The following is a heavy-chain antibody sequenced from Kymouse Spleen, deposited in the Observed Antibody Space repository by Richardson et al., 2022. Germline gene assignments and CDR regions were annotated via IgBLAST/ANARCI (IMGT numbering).Heavy chain of an antibody. CDR3: TTQLELRYYYGMDV. D-gene: IGHD1-7*01. CDR1: GFTFSNAW. J-gene: IGHJ6*02. Sequence: EVQLVESGGGLVKPGGSLRLSCAASGFTFSNAWMSWVRQAPGKGLEWVGRIKSKTDGGTTDYAAPVKGRFTISRDDSKNTLYLQMNSLKTEDTAVYYCTTQLELRYYYGMDVWGQGTTVTVSS. V-gene: IGHV3-15*01. CDR2: IKSKTDGGTT.